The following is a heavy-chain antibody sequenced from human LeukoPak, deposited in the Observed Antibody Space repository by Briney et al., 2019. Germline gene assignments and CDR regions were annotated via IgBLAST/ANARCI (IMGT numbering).Heavy chain of an antibody. Sequence: PGGSLRLSCAASGFTFSSYAMSWVRQAPGKGLEWVSAISGSGGSTYYADSVKGRFTISRDNSKNTLYLQMNSLRAEDTAVYYCAREFKELLWFGESPSGFDPWGQGTLVTVSS. J-gene: IGHJ5*02. D-gene: IGHD3-10*01. V-gene: IGHV3-23*01. CDR2: ISGSGGST. CDR3: AREFKELLWFGESPSGFDP. CDR1: GFTFSSYA.